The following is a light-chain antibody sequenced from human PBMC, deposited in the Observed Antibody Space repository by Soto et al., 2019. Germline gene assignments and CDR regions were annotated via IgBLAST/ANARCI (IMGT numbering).Light chain of an antibody. Sequence: DVNMSQSPSALSASVGDRVTITCRASQSISSYLNWYQQKPGKAPKLLIYAASSLQSGVPSRFSGSGSGTDSTLTISSLQPEDFATYYCQQSYSTPRTFGQGTKVDI. CDR3: QQSYSTPRT. J-gene: IGKJ1*01. CDR2: AAS. CDR1: QSISSY. V-gene: IGKV1-39*01.